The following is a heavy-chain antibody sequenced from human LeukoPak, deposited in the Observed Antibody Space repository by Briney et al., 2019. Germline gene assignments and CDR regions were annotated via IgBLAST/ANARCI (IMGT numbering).Heavy chain of an antibody. CDR1: GFTFSSYE. V-gene: IGHV3-48*03. CDR3: ARKRTRGLDY. D-gene: IGHD3-10*01. CDR2: ISNSGSAI. J-gene: IGHJ4*02. Sequence: GGSLRLSCAVSGFTFSSYEMNCVRQAPGKGLEWVSYISNSGSAIYYADSVKGRFAISRDNAKNSLYLQMNSLRAEDTAVYYCARKRTRGLDYWGQGTLVTVSS.